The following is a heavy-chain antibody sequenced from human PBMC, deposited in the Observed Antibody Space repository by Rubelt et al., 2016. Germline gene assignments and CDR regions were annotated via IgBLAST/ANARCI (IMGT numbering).Heavy chain of an antibody. CDR2: INPNSGGT. D-gene: IGHD3-22*01. Sequence: VKVSCKASGYTFTGYYMHWVRQAPGQGLEWMGWINPNSGGTNYAQKFQGWVTMTRDTSISTAYMELSRLRSDDTAVYYCARESADDSSGLAVGGRFDYWGQGTLVTVSS. J-gene: IGHJ4*02. CDR3: ARESADDSSGLAVGGRFDY. V-gene: IGHV1-2*04. CDR1: GYTFTGYY.